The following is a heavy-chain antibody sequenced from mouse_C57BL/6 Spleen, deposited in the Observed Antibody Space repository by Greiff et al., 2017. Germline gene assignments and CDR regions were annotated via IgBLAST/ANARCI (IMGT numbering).Heavy chain of an antibody. CDR2: IDPNSGGT. D-gene: IGHD1-1*01. CDR3: ACRFITTVVATGSMDY. Sequence: VQLQQPGAELVKPGASVKLSCKASGYTFTSYWMHWVKQRPGRGLEWIGRIDPNSGGTKYNEKFKSKATLTVDKTSSTAYMPISSLNSEDAAVSLCACRFITTVVATGSMDYWGQGTSVTVSS. CDR1: GYTFTSYW. J-gene: IGHJ4*01. V-gene: IGHV1-72*01.